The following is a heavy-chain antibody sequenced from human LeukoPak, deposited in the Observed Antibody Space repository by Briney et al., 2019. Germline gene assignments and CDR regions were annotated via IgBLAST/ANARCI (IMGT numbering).Heavy chain of an antibody. CDR3: AKDRPNYDFWSGYYTPFDY. J-gene: IGHJ4*02. Sequence: GGSLRLSCAASGFTFSSYAMSWVRQAPGKGLEWASAISGSGGSTYYADSVKGRFTISRDNSKNTLYLQMNSLRAEDTAVYYCAKDRPNYDFWSGYYTPFDYWGQGTLVTVSS. V-gene: IGHV3-23*01. CDR2: ISGSGGST. D-gene: IGHD3-3*01. CDR1: GFTFSSYA.